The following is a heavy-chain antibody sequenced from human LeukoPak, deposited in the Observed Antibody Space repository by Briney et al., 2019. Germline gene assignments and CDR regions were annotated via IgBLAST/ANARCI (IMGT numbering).Heavy chain of an antibody. CDR2: INPNSGGT. J-gene: IGHJ4*02. CDR3: ARYHGSGSYPFDY. Sequence: QAXGQGLEWMGRINPNSGGTNYAQKFQGRVTMTRDTSISTAYMELSRLRSDDTAVYYCARYHGSGSYPFDYWGQGTLVTVSS. D-gene: IGHD3-10*01. V-gene: IGHV1-2*06.